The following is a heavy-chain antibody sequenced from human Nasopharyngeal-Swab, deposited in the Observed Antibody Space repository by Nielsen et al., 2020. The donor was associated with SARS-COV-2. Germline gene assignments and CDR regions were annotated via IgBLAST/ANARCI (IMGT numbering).Heavy chain of an antibody. Sequence: SDTLSLTCAISGDRVSSNSAAWNWIRQSPLRGLEWLGRTYYRSKWYNDYAVSVKSRITINPDTSKNQFSLQLNSVTPEDTAVYYCARAEDIVVVPLPDVWGQGTTVTVSS. V-gene: IGHV6-1*01. CDR1: GDRVSSNSAA. CDR2: TYYRSKWYN. CDR3: ARAEDIVVVPLPDV. D-gene: IGHD2-2*01. J-gene: IGHJ6*02.